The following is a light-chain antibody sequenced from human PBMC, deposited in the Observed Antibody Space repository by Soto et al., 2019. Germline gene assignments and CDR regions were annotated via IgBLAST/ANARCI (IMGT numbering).Light chain of an antibody. Sequence: QSALTQPASVSGSPGQSITISCTGTSSDVGAYNFVSWYQQDPGKVPKLMIFDVSSRPSGVSDSFSGSKSGNTASLTISGLQAEDEGYYYCSSYTSSSTQVFGSGTKLTVL. V-gene: IGLV2-14*03. CDR2: DVS. CDR1: SSDVGAYNF. CDR3: SSYTSSSTQV. J-gene: IGLJ1*01.